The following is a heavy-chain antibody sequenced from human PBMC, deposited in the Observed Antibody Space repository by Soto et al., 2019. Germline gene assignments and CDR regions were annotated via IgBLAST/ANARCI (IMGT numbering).Heavy chain of an antibody. Sequence: QLQLQESGPGLVKPSETLSLTCTVSGGSISSSSYYWGWIRQPPGKGLEWIGSIYYSGSTSYNPSLQTRVTISVDTSNSHFSLKLSSVTAADTAVYYCARHGPGGSYCGCWGEGSLVHV. D-gene: IGHD2-15*01. CDR1: GGSISSSSYY. V-gene: IGHV4-39*01. J-gene: IGHJ4*02. CDR2: IYYSGST. CDR3: ARHGPGGSYCGC.